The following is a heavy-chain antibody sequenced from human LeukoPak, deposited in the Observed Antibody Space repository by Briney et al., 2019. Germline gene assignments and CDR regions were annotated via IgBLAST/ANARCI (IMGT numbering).Heavy chain of an antibody. D-gene: IGHD1-26*01. Sequence: VASVKVSCKASGGTFSSYAISWVRQAPGRGLEWMGRIIPILGIANYAQKFQGRVTITADKSTSTAYMELSSLRSEDTAVYYCARGTYSGSYYPINWFDPWGQGTLVTVSS. J-gene: IGHJ5*02. CDR1: GGTFSSYA. CDR2: IIPILGIA. CDR3: ARGTYSGSYYPINWFDP. V-gene: IGHV1-69*04.